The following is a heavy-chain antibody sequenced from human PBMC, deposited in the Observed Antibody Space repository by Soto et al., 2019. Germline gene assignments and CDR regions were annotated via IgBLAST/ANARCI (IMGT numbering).Heavy chain of an antibody. D-gene: IGHD1-26*01. CDR2: ISSSSSYI. CDR3: ARRNLVGATHNGYYGMDV. CDR1: GFTFSSYS. V-gene: IGHV3-21*01. Sequence: EVQLVESGGGLVKPGGSLRLSCAASGFTFSSYSMNWVRQAPGKGLEWVSSISSSSSYIYYADSVKGRFTISRDNAKNSLYLQMNSLRAEDTAVYYCARRNLVGATHNGYYGMDVWGQGTTVTVSS. J-gene: IGHJ6*02.